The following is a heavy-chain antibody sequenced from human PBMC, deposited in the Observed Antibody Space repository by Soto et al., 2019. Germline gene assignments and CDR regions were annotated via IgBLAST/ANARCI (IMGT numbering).Heavy chain of an antibody. J-gene: IGHJ3*02. Sequence: EVQVLESGGGLVQPGGSLRLSCEGSEFTVSGHAMTWIRQAPGKGPEWDSTITADGGTYYSDSVKGRFAMSRNTSAHTLYLQMNSLGAEDQAAYCAPDVSCSGGSCQYDAFAIRGQGTMVTVSS. CDR1: EFTVSGHA. V-gene: IGHV3-23*01. D-gene: IGHD2-15*01. CDR2: ITADGGT. CDR3: APDVSCSGGSCQYDAFAI.